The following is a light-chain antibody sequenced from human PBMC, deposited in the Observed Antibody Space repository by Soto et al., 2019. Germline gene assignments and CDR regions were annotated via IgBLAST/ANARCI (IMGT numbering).Light chain of an antibody. J-gene: IGKJ2*01. CDR2: KAS. Sequence: DIQMTQSPSTLSASVRDRVTITCRASQSISNSLAWYQQRPGKAPKLLIYKASSLETGVPSRFSGSGSGTEFTLTISSLQPDDFATYYCQQYNSDWNTFGQGTRWRLN. V-gene: IGKV1-5*03. CDR1: QSISNS. CDR3: QQYNSDWNT.